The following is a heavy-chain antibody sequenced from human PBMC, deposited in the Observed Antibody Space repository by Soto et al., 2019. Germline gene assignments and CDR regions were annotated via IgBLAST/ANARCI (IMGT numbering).Heavy chain of an antibody. V-gene: IGHV4-31*03. CDR3: ARGTYYFYMDV. Sequence: QVQLQESGPGLVKPSQTLSLTCTVSAGSIGSGFYYWSWIRQHPGKGLEWIVYIYSRGNTYYNPSLKSRVTISLDTSDNQFSLTLSSVTAADTAVYYCARGTYYFYMDVWGKGTTVTVSS. J-gene: IGHJ6*03. CDR1: AGSIGSGFYY. CDR2: IYSRGNT.